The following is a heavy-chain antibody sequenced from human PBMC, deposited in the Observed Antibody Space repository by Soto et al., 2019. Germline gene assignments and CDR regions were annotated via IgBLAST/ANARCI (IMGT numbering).Heavy chain of an antibody. J-gene: IGHJ4*02. Sequence: QVQLVESGGGVVQPGRSLRLSCAASGFTFSSYGMHWVRQAPGKGLEWVAVIWYDGSNKYYADSVKGRFTISRDNSKNTLYLQMNSLRAEDTAVYYYARVYYSSGLDYWGQGTLVTVSS. V-gene: IGHV3-33*01. D-gene: IGHD3-22*01. CDR2: IWYDGSNK. CDR3: ARVYYSSGLDY. CDR1: GFTFSSYG.